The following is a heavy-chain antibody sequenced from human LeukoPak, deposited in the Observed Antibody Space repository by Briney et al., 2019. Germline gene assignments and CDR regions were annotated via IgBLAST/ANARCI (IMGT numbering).Heavy chain of an antibody. V-gene: IGHV3-23*01. Sequence: HSGGSLRLSCAASGFTFSNFAMSWIRQAPGKGLEWVSALNGDNTYYADSVKGRFTVSRDNSKNTLYLQMNSLTAEDTAVYYCVREATGYSVADYWGQGTLVSVSS. D-gene: IGHD1-26*01. CDR3: VREATGYSVADY. CDR2: LNGDNT. J-gene: IGHJ4*02. CDR1: GFTFSNFA.